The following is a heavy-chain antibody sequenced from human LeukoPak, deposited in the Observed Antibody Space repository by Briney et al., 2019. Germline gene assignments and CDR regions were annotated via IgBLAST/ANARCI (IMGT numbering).Heavy chain of an antibody. Sequence: AGGSLRLSCAASGFTFSGSAMHWVRQASGKGLEWVGRTRSKANSYATAYAASVKGRFTISRDDSKNTAYLQMNSLKTEGTAVYYCTRRHSSSSDYWGQGTLVTVSS. CDR3: TRRHSSSSDY. CDR1: GFTFSGSA. V-gene: IGHV3-73*01. J-gene: IGHJ4*02. CDR2: TRSKANSYAT. D-gene: IGHD6-6*01.